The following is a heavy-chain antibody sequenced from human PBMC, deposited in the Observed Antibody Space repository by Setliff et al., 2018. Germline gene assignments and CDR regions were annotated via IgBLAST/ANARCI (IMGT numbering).Heavy chain of an antibody. D-gene: IGHD2-15*01. CDR3: ARTCSRSGCCSGLES. V-gene: IGHV3-33*08. CDR1: GFTFSTYR. Sequence: QPGGSLRLSCAASGFTFSTYRMHWVRQAPGKGLEWVAVIWEDGAKKDHADSVKGRFTISRDNSKNRLYLQMNRLRPEDTAVYYCARTCSRSGCCSGLESWSQITRVTGSS. CDR2: IWEDGAKK. J-gene: IGHJ4*02.